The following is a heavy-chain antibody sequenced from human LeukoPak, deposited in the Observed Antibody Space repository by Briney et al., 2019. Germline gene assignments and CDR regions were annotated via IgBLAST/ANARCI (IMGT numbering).Heavy chain of an antibody. CDR2: ISSSGSTI. V-gene: IGHV3-11*01. CDR1: GFTFSDYY. CDR3: ARDSLDSSGLHRPRTPNWFEP. Sequence: GGSLRLSCAASGFTFSDYYMSWVRQAPGKGLEWVSYISSSGSTIYYADSAKGRFTISRDNAKNSLYLQMNSLKAEDTAVYYCARDSLDSSGLHRPRTPNWFEPWGQGPLVTVSS. D-gene: IGHD6-19*01. J-gene: IGHJ5*02.